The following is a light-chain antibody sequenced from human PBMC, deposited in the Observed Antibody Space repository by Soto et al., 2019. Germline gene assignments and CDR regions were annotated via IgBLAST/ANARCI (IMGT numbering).Light chain of an antibody. V-gene: IGLV1-40*01. Sequence: QSVLTQPPSVSGAPGQRVTIFCSGNNSNLGAGYDINWYQLLPGAAPKLVIFGNRNRPSGVPERFFGSKSGTSASLAITGLQAEDEADYYCQAYEYSLSALVFGGGTKLTVL. CDR2: GNR. J-gene: IGLJ3*02. CDR3: QAYEYSLSALV. CDR1: NSNLGAGYD.